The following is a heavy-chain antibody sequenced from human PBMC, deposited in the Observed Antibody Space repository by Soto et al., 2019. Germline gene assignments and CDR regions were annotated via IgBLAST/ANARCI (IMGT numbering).Heavy chain of an antibody. J-gene: IGHJ4*02. V-gene: IGHV4-34*01. CDR3: ASARFDY. CDR2: IDHRGNT. CDR1: GGSFSANY. Sequence: PSETLSLTCAVYGGSFSANYWTWIRQPPGKGLEWVGEIDHRGNTNYGPSHTNRISISVDASKNQFSLNLHSVTAADTAIYYCASARFDYWGRGILVTVSS.